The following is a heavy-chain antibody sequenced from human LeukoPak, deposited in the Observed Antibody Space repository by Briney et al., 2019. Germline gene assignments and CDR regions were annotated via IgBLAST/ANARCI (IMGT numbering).Heavy chain of an antibody. J-gene: IGHJ4*02. CDR2: VSGSGANT. CDR3: AKLSFRRGGGEERFDY. Sequence: GGSLRLSCAASGFTFSSYAMSWVRQAPGKGLEWISGVSGSGANTYYADSVKGRFTISRDNPKNTLYLQMNSLRAEDTAVYFCAKLSFRRGGGEERFDYWGQGTLVTVSS. CDR1: GFTFSSYA. V-gene: IGHV3-23*01. D-gene: IGHD3-16*01.